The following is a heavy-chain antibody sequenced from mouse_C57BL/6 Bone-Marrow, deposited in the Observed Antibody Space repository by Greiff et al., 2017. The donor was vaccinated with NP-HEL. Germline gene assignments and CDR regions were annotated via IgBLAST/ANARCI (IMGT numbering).Heavy chain of an antibody. CDR3: TRDPYYYGSSWVYFDY. V-gene: IGHV5-9-1*02. J-gene: IGHJ2*01. CDR1: GFTFSSYA. D-gene: IGHD1-1*01. CDR2: ISSGGDYI. Sequence: EVHLVESGEGLVKPGGSLKLSCAASGFTFSSYAMSWVRQTPEKRLEWVAYISSGGDYIYYADTVKGRFTISRDNARNTLYLQMSSLKSEDTAMYYCTRDPYYYGSSWVYFDYWGQGTTLTVSS.